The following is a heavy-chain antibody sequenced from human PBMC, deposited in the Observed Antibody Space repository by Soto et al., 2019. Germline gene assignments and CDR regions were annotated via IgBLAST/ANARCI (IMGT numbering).Heavy chain of an antibody. Sequence: EVQLVESGGGLVQPGGSLRLSCAASGFTFSHYWMQWVRQVPGKGLLWVSRINGDGTHTSYADFVKGRFTISRDNAKNTLLLQMNTLSAHDTAVYYCARDFTTAETPGDDFDYWGQGTLLTVSS. V-gene: IGHV3-74*01. CDR2: INGDGTHT. CDR3: ARDFTTAETPGDDFDY. D-gene: IGHD4-17*01. J-gene: IGHJ4*02. CDR1: GFTFSHYW.